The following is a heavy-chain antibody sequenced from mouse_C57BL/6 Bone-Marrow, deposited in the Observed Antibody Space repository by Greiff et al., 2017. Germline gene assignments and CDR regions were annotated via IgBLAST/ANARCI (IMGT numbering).Heavy chain of an antibody. D-gene: IGHD1-1*01. CDR3: ARSGLITTVVVPFDY. CDR2: IHPNSGST. Sequence: QVQLQQPGAELVKPGASVKVSCKASGYTFTSYWMHWVKQRPGQGLEWIGMIHPNSGSTNYNEKFKSKATLTVDKSSSTAYMQLSSLTSEDSAVYYCARSGLITTVVVPFDYWGQGTTLTVSS. J-gene: IGHJ2*01. CDR1: GYTFTSYW. V-gene: IGHV1-64*01.